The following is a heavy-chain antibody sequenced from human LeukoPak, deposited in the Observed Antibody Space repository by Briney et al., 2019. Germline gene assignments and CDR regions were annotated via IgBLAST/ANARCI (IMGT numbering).Heavy chain of an antibody. CDR2: IIPIFGTA. D-gene: IGHD4-23*01. J-gene: IGHJ1*01. V-gene: IGHV1-69*05. CDR1: GGTFSSYA. Sequence: SVKVSXKASGGTFSSYAISWARQAPGQGLEWMGRIIPIFGTANYAQKFQGRVTITTDESTSTAYMELSSLRSEDTAVYYCARGDYGGSYFQHWGQGTLVTVSS. CDR3: ARGDYGGSYFQH.